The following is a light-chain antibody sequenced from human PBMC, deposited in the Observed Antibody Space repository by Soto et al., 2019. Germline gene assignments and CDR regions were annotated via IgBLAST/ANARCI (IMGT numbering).Light chain of an antibody. Sequence: QSALTQPASVSGSPGQSITISCTGTSSDVGGYNYVSWYQQHPGKAPKLMIYDVSNRPSGVSNRFSGSKSGNTASLTISGLQAEDVADYYCSSYTSSSTLYVFGTGTKVT. CDR1: SSDVGGYNY. V-gene: IGLV2-14*01. J-gene: IGLJ1*01. CDR2: DVS. CDR3: SSYTSSSTLYV.